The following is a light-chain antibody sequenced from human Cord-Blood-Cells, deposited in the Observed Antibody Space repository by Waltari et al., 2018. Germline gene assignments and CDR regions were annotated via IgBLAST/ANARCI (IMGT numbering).Light chain of an antibody. CDR3: QSYDSSLSGWV. CDR1: SSNIGAGYD. V-gene: IGLV1-40*01. Sequence: QSVLKQPPSVSGAPGQRVTISCTGSSSNIGAGYDVHWYQQLPGTAPKLLIYGNSNRPSGVPDRFSGSKSGTSASLAITGLQAEDEADYYCQSYDSSLSGWVFGGGT. CDR2: GNS. J-gene: IGLJ3*02.